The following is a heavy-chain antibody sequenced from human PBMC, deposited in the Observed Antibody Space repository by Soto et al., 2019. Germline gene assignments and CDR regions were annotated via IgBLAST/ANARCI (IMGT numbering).Heavy chain of an antibody. Sequence: LSLTCTVSGGSVGSGSYYWSWIRQPPGKGLEWIGYIYYSGSTNYNPSLKSRVTISVDTSKNQFSLKLSSVTAADTAVYYCASYYISVYHSGYYFHYWGQGTLLTVSS. D-gene: IGHD3-22*01. CDR3: ASYYISVYHSGYYFHY. CDR2: IYYSGST. J-gene: IGHJ4*02. CDR1: GGSVGSGSYY. V-gene: IGHV4-61*01.